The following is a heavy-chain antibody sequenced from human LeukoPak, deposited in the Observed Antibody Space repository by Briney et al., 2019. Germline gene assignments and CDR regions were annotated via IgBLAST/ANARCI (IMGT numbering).Heavy chain of an antibody. CDR1: GFTFSDYF. V-gene: IGHV3-11*01. J-gene: IGHJ4*02. Sequence: GGSLRLTCAASGFTFSDYFMSWIRQAPGKGLEWVAYITSSGDDIYYADSVKGRFTISRDNAKNALFLRMSSLRVEDTATYYCASDIVATSGDFWGQGTLVSVSS. CDR3: ASDIVATSGDF. CDR2: ITSSGDDI. D-gene: IGHD5-12*01.